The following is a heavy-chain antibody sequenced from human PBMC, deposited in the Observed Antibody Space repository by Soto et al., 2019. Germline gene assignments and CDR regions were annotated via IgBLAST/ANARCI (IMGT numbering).Heavy chain of an antibody. CDR2: ISAYNGNT. CDR3: ARESSSSCHDY. V-gene: IGHV1-18*01. D-gene: IGHD6-13*01. J-gene: IGHJ4*02. CDR1: GYTFTSYG. Sequence: QVQLVQSGAEVKKPGASVKVSCKASGYTFTSYGISWVRQAPGQGLEWMGWISAYNGNTNYAQKLQGRVTMTTDPSTSTAYMERRSLRSADTAVYYCARESSSSCHDYWGQGTLVTVYS.